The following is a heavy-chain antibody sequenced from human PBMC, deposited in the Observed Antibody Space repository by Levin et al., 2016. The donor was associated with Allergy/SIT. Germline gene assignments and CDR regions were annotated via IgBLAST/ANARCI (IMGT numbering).Heavy chain of an antibody. Sequence: WIRQPPGKGLEWVSSISSSSSYIYYADSVKGRFTISRDNAKNSLYLQMNSLRAEDTAVYYCARSSSGLGYYYGMDVWGQGTTVTVSS. CDR2: ISSSSSYI. J-gene: IGHJ6*02. CDR3: ARSSSGLGYYYGMDV. D-gene: IGHD6-19*01. V-gene: IGHV3-21*01.